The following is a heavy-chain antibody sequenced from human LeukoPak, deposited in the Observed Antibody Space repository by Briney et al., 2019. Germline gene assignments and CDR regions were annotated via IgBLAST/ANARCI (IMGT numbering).Heavy chain of an antibody. CDR3: ARAPPGPHLAFDY. J-gene: IGHJ4*02. CDR1: GYTFTGYH. V-gene: IGHV1-2*02. CDR2: INPNIGGT. D-gene: IGHD2-8*02. Sequence: ASLKVSCKPSGYTFTGYHMHWVRLAPGQGLEWMGWINPNIGGTKNAQTFPGRVTMTRDTSISIVYMELSRLRSDDPAVYYCARAPPGPHLAFDYWGQGTLVTVSS.